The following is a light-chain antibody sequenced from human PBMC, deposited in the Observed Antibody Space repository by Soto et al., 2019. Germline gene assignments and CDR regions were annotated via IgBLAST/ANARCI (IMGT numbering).Light chain of an antibody. CDR2: GAS. V-gene: IGKV3-20*01. CDR1: ESVSSSL. CDR3: QQYDSSSFT. J-gene: IGKJ3*01. Sequence: EIVLTQSLGTLSLSPGERAILSCRASESVSSSLLAWYQQRPGQAPRLLMYGASSRATGISDRFSGSGSGTDLTLTISRLEPEDFAVYYGQQYDSSSFTFGPGTKVDIK.